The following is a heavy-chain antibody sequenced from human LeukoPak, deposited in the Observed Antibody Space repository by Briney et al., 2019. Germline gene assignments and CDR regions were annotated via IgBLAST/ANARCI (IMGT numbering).Heavy chain of an antibody. CDR1: GLTFSGYE. CDR3: AKWDTYYDSSGYYFY. J-gene: IGHJ4*02. D-gene: IGHD3-22*01. Sequence: PGGSLRLPCAASGLTFSGYEMNWVRQAPGKGLERVSYISSSGSTIYYADSVKGRFTISRDNAKNSLYLQMNSLRAEDTAVYYCAKWDTYYDSSGYYFYWGQGTLVTVSS. V-gene: IGHV3-48*03. CDR2: ISSSGSTI.